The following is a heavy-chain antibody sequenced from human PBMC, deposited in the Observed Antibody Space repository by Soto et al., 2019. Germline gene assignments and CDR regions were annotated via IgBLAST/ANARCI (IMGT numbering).Heavy chain of an antibody. CDR2: NSGYNGNT. Sequence: QVQLVQSGAEVRKPGASVKVSCKASGYTLSNQGIIWVRQAPGQGLERRGWNSGYNGNTKYAEKAQGRVTMTKDTSTSTAYMELRRLQSDDTAGYYCGREQVDYWGLGTPATASP. CDR1: GYTLSNQG. CDR3: GREQVDY. V-gene: IGHV1-18*01. J-gene: IGHJ4*01.